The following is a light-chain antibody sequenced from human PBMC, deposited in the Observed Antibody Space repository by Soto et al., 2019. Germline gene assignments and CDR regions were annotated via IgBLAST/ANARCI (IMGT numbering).Light chain of an antibody. V-gene: IGKV3-15*01. CDR2: GAS. J-gene: IGKJ5*01. CDR3: QQYNRWPPIT. CDR1: QSLTTD. Sequence: EIVMTQSPATLSLSPGERATLSCRASQSLTTDLAWYQQKPGQPPRLLIYGASTRATDFPARFSGSGSGTEFTLIISSLQSEDSAVYYCQQYNRWPPITFGQGTRLEI.